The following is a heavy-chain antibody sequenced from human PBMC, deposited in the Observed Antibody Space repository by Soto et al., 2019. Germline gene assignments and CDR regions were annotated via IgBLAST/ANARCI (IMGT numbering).Heavy chain of an antibody. CDR3: ASADMPYY. D-gene: IGHD2-2*01. J-gene: IGHJ4*02. V-gene: IGHV3-74*01. Sequence: EVQLVESGGGVVQPGGFLRLSCAASGFTFSTNWMHWVRQAPGKGLVWVSRINGDGSSKGYADSVKGRFTISRDNAKNTLYLQMNSQKAEDTAVYYCASADMPYYWGQGTLVTVSS. CDR2: INGDGSSK. CDR1: GFTFSTNW.